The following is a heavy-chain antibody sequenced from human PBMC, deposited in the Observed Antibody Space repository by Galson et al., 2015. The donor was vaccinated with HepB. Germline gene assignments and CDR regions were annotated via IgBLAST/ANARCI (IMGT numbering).Heavy chain of an antibody. J-gene: IGHJ6*02. CDR2: MNPNSGNT. Sequence: SVKVSCKASGYTFTSHDINWVRQATGQGLEWMGWMNPNSGNTGYAQKFQGRVTMTTDTSTSTAYMELRSLRSDDTAVYYCARCPPQDDYGANYYYYGMDVWGQGTTVTVSS. D-gene: IGHD4-17*01. CDR1: GYTFTSHD. CDR3: ARCPPQDDYGANYYYYGMDV. V-gene: IGHV1-8*01.